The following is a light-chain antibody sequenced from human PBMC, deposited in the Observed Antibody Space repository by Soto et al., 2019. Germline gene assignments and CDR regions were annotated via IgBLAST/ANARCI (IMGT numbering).Light chain of an antibody. CDR2: DAS. V-gene: IGKV3-11*01. CDR1: QSVSSY. Sequence: EIVLTQSPATLSLSPGERATLSCRASQSVSSYLAWYQQKPGQAPRLLIYDASNRATGIPARFSGSGSGTDFTLTISSLEPEDFAFYYCQQRSNWPPGLTFGGGKKVEIK. J-gene: IGKJ4*01. CDR3: QQRSNWPPGLT.